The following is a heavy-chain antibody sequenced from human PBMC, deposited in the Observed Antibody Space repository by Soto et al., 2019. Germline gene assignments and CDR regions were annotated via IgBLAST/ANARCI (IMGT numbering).Heavy chain of an antibody. Sequence: QVQLQESGPGLVKPSQTLSLTCTVSGGSFSSGSYCWSWIRQHPGKGLEWIGYIYYSGSTYYNPYIKSRVTMEADTSKIQFSLKLSSVTAADTAVYYCAVAITPVTTYDYWGQGTLVTVSS. V-gene: IGHV4-31*03. CDR3: AVAITPVTTYDY. J-gene: IGHJ4*02. D-gene: IGHD4-17*01. CDR2: IYYSGST. CDR1: GGSFSSGSYC.